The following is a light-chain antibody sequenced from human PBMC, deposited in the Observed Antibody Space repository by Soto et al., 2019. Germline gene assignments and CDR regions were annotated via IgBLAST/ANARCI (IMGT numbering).Light chain of an antibody. CDR2: SNN. V-gene: IGLV1-44*01. Sequence: QPVLTQPPSASGTPGQRVTISCSGNSSNIGSNTVNWYHQVPGTAPKLLIYSNNQRPSGVPDRFSGSKSGTSASLAISGLQSEDEADYYCAAWDDSLNGVVFGGGTKVTVL. J-gene: IGLJ2*01. CDR3: AAWDDSLNGVV. CDR1: SSNIGSNT.